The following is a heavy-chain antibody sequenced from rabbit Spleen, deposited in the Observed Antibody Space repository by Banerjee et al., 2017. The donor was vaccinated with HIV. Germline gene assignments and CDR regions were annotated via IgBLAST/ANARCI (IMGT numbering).Heavy chain of an antibody. V-gene: IGHV1S40*01. CDR1: GFSFSTSYY. D-gene: IGHD1-1*01. J-gene: IGHJ4*01. Sequence: QSLEESGGDLVKPGASLTLTCTASGFSFSTSYYMCWVRQAPGKGLESIACIYADSSGSTYYASWAKGRFTISKTSSTTVTLQMTTLTAADTATYFCARDLDGVIGWNFGWWGPGTLVTVS. CDR2: IYADSSGST. CDR3: ARDLDGVIGWNFGW.